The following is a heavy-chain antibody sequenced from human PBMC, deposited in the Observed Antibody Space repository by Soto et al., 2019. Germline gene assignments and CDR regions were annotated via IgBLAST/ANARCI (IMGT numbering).Heavy chain of an antibody. CDR3: ARGNILTGSPLDY. CDR1: GFTFSSYG. D-gene: IGHD3-9*01. CDR2: IWYDGSNK. V-gene: IGHV3-33*01. Sequence: QVQLVESGGGVVQPGRSLRLSCAASGFTFSSYGMHWVRQAPGKGLEWVAVIWYDGSNKYYADSVKGRFTISRDNSKNTLYLQMNRLRAEDTAVYYWARGNILTGSPLDYWGQGTLVTVSS. J-gene: IGHJ4*02.